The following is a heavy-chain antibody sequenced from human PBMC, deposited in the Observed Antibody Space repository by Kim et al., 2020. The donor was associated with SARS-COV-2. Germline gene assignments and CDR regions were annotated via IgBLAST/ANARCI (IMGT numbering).Heavy chain of an antibody. CDR3: AKYQTSTMLDY. J-gene: IGHJ4*02. Sequence: STNYTPSLSSRVTISEHTSKNQFFLKVTSVTAADTAMYYCAKYQTSTMLDYWGQGTLVTVSS. V-gene: IGHV4-39*01. D-gene: IGHD2-2*01. CDR2: ST.